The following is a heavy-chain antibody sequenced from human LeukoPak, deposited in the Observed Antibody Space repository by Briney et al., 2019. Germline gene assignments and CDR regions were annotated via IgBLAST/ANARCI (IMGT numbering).Heavy chain of an antibody. D-gene: IGHD5-12*01. J-gene: IGHJ4*02. CDR3: ARIGRGGYDYPYYFDY. CDR1: GFTLSSYW. V-gene: IGHV3-7*03. Sequence: QSGGSLRLSCAASGFTLSSYWMSWVRQAPGKGLEWVANIKQDGSEKYYVDSVKGRFTISRDNAKNSLYLQMNSLRAEDTAVYYCARIGRGGYDYPYYFDYWGQGTLVTVSS. CDR2: IKQDGSEK.